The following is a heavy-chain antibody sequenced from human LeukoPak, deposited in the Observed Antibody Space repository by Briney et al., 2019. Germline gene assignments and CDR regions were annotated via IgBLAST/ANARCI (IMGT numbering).Heavy chain of an antibody. D-gene: IGHD3-9*01. Sequence: ASVKVSCKASGYTFTGYHMHWVRQAACQGLEWMGWSNPNSGDTNYAQKFQGRVTTTRDTSISTAYMELSRLRSDDTAGYYCARDLVLTGYAPTRRGMDVWGQGTTVTVPS. CDR2: SNPNSGDT. V-gene: IGHV1-2*02. J-gene: IGHJ6*02. CDR3: ARDLVLTGYAPTRRGMDV. CDR1: GYTFTGYH.